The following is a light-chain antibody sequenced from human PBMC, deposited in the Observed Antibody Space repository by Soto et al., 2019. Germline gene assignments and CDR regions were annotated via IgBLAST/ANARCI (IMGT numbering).Light chain of an antibody. V-gene: IGKV1-12*01. J-gene: IGKJ5*01. CDR3: QQAASFPIT. CDR1: QGVSTW. CDR2: TAS. Sequence: IQMTQSPSSVSASVGYIVTITCRASQGVSTWLAWYQQKPGKAPNLLIYTASSLQSGVPSRFSGSGSGTDFTLTINGLQPEDFATYYCQQAASFPITFGQGTLLEFK.